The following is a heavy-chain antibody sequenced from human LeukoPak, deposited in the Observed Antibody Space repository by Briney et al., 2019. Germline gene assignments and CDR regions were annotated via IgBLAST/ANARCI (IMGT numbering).Heavy chain of an antibody. CDR1: GFSFSRNW. CDR3: ATDPDSGGWSTFDY. Sequence: GGSLRLSCAASGFSFSRNWMHWVRQAPGKGLVWVSRINSDGSATHYADSVKGRFTISRDNAKNTLDLQMNSLRAEDTAVYYCATDPDSGGWSTFDYWGQGTLVTVSS. CDR2: INSDGSAT. V-gene: IGHV3-74*01. J-gene: IGHJ4*02. D-gene: IGHD6-19*01.